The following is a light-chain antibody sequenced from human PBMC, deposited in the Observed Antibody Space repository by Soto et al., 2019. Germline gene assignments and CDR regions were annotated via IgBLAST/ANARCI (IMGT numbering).Light chain of an antibody. Sequence: QSVLTQPPSASGSPGQSVTISCTGTSSDVGTDGYVSWYQQHAGKAPKLMIYDVTKRPSGVPDRFSGSKSANTASLTVSGLQAEDEADYYCMCYAGGNNWVFGGGTKLTVL. CDR1: SSDVGTDGY. CDR2: DVT. V-gene: IGLV2-8*01. J-gene: IGLJ3*02. CDR3: MCYAGGNNWV.